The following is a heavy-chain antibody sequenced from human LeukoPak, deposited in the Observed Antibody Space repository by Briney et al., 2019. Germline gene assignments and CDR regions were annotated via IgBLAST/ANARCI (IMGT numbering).Heavy chain of an antibody. CDR3: ARGIRQLLIDY. CDR1: GGSISSYY. J-gene: IGHJ4*02. V-gene: IGHV4-59*01. CDR2: IYYSGST. Sequence: PSETLSLTCTVSGGSISSYYWSWIRQPPGKGLEWIGYIYYSGSTNYNPSLKSRVTISVDTSKNQFSLKLSSVTAADTAVYYCARGIRQLLIDYWGQGTLVTVSS. D-gene: IGHD6-6*01.